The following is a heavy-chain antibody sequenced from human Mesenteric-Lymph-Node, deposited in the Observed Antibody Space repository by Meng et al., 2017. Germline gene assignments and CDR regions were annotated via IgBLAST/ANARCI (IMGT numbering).Heavy chain of an antibody. Sequence: QVQRVESGGGVGQPGRSRRLSCAASGFTFGTYGMHWVRQAPGKGLEWVAVIWYDGTDKFYGDSVKGRFTISRDNSKNTLFLQMNSLTVDDTAVYYCARADDNWIIIEYWGQGTLVIVSS. D-gene: IGHD1-20*01. CDR3: ARADDNWIIIEY. CDR1: GFTFGTYG. V-gene: IGHV3-33*01. CDR2: IWYDGTDK. J-gene: IGHJ4*02.